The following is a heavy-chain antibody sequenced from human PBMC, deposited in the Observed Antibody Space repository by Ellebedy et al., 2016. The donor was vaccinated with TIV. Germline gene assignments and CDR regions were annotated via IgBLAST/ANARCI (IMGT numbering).Heavy chain of an antibody. Sequence: GESLKISCIASGFNFRSYWMTWVRQAPGKGLEWVANIRQEGDVKYYVDSVRGRFTVSRANARNSLYLQMNNLRVEDTAVYYCARRGSYGDYAVQINSWSDTWGQGTLVTVSS. CDR2: IRQEGDVK. CDR3: ARRGSYGDYAVQINSWSDT. CDR1: GFNFRSYW. V-gene: IGHV3-7*01. J-gene: IGHJ5*02. D-gene: IGHD3-16*01.